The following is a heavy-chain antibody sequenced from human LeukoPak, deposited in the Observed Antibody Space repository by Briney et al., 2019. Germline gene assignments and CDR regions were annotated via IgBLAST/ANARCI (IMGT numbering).Heavy chain of an antibody. V-gene: IGHV3-23*01. CDR1: GFTFSIYA. J-gene: IGHJ4*02. D-gene: IGHD3-22*01. Sequence: GGSLRLSCAASGFTFSIYAMSSVRQAPWKGLYSVSAICGSGGSNYYGEFVKGRFTISRENSKNTLYLQMNSLRAEDTAVYYCAKERGSYYDSSGYRDWGQGTLVTVSS. CDR2: ICGSGGSN. CDR3: AKERGSYYDSSGYRD.